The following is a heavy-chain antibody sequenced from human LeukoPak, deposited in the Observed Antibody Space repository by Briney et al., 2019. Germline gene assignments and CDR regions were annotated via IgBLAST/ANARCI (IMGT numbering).Heavy chain of an antibody. Sequence: GGSLRLSCAASGFTFGSYGMSWVRQAPGKGLEWVSFITPNADRTSYADSVEGRFTISRDNPRNTLYMQMNSLRDEDTAVYYCATMHGYYDGSGYWVQWGQGTLVTVSS. V-gene: IGHV3-23*01. J-gene: IGHJ1*01. D-gene: IGHD3-22*01. CDR1: GFTFGSYG. CDR2: ITPNADRT. CDR3: ATMHGYYDGSGYWVQ.